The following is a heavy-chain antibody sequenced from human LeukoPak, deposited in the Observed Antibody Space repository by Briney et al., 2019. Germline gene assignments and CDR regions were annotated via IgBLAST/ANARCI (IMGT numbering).Heavy chain of an antibody. V-gene: IGHV3-53*01. D-gene: IGHD6-13*01. CDR1: GFTVSSNY. J-gene: IGHJ4*02. CDR3: ARGRVAAAGGVFDY. Sequence: GGSLRLSCAASGFTVSSNYMSWVRQAPGKGLEWVSVIYSGGSTYYADSVKSRFTISRDNSKNTLYLQMNSLRAEDTAVYYCARGRVAAAGGVFDYWGQGTLVTVSS. CDR2: IYSGGST.